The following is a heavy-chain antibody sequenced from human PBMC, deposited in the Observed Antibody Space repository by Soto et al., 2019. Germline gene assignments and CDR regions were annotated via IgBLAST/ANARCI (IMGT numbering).Heavy chain of an antibody. Sequence: EVQLVDSGGGLVQPGGSLRLSCAASGFTFSSYTMYWVRQAPGKGLEWISYISSSSRTIYYADSVKGRFTISRDNAQNSLYLQMTGLRDEDMAVYYCARAPSRALDYWGQGTLVTVSS. D-gene: IGHD2-2*01. V-gene: IGHV3-48*02. CDR3: ARAPSRALDY. CDR2: ISSSSRTI. CDR1: GFTFSSYT. J-gene: IGHJ4*02.